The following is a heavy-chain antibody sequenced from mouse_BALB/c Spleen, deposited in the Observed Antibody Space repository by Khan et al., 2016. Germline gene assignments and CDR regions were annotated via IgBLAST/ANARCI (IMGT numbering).Heavy chain of an antibody. CDR2: ILPGSGTT. CDR1: GYTFSNYW. Sequence: QVQLQQSGAELMKPGASVKISCKATGYTFSNYWIEWIKERPGHGLEWIGEILPGSGTTNYNEKFKGTATFTADTSSNTACLQLSSLTSEDSAVYYCARGSYWGQGTLVTVSA. V-gene: IGHV1-9*01. CDR3: ARGSY. J-gene: IGHJ3*01.